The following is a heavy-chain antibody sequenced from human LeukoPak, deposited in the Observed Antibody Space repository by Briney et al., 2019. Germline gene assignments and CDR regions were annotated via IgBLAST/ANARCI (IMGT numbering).Heavy chain of an antibody. CDR3: TSLEVDYYDSSPFDY. Sequence: GGSLRLSCAASGFTFSGSAMHWVRQASGKGLELVGRIRSKANSYATAYAASVKGRFTISRDDSKNTAYLQMNSLKTEDTAVYYCTSLEVDYYDSSPFDYWGQGTLVTVSS. CDR1: GFTFSGSA. CDR2: IRSKANSYAT. D-gene: IGHD3-22*01. V-gene: IGHV3-73*01. J-gene: IGHJ4*02.